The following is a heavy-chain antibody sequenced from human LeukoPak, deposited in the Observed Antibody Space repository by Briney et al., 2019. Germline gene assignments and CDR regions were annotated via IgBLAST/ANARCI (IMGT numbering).Heavy chain of an antibody. CDR2: ISGSGGST. D-gene: IGHD5-18*01. V-gene: IGHV3-23*01. Sequence: EGSLRLSCAASGFTFSNYAMSWVRQAPGKGLEWVSAISGSGGSTYYADSVKGRFTISRDNSKNTVSLQLSSLRVEDTAVYFCAKDREDSAMISGVFDLWGRGTLVTVSS. J-gene: IGHJ2*01. CDR3: AKDREDSAMISGVFDL. CDR1: GFTFSNYA.